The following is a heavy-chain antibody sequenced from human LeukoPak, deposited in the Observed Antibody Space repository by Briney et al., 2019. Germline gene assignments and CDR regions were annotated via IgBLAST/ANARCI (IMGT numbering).Heavy chain of an antibody. V-gene: IGHV1-69*05. CDR3: ARVVVAAVSNWFDP. Sequence: SVKVSCKASGGTLSSYAISWVRQAPGQGLEWMGRIIPIFGTANYAQKFQGRVTITTDESTSTAYMELSSLRSEDTAVYYCARVVVAAVSNWFDPWGQGTLVTVSS. CDR1: GGTLSSYA. D-gene: IGHD6-13*01. CDR2: IIPIFGTA. J-gene: IGHJ5*02.